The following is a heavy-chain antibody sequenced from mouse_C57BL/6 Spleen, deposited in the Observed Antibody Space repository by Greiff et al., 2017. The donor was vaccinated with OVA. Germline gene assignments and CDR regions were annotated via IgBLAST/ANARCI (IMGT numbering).Heavy chain of an antibody. D-gene: IGHD2-5*01. CDR2: IWSDGST. CDR3: ATYYSNYYAMDY. V-gene: IGHV2-6*03. J-gene: IGHJ4*01. Sequence: VQLVESGPGLVAPSPSLSITCTVSGFSLTSYGVHWVRQPPGQGLEWLVVIWSDGSTTYNSALKSRLSISKDNSKSQVFLKMNSLQTDDTAMYYCATYYSNYYAMDYWGQGTSVTVSS. CDR1: GFSLTSYG.